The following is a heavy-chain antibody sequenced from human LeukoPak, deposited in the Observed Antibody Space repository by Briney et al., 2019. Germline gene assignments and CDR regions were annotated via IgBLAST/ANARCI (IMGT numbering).Heavy chain of an antibody. CDR2: IKQDGSEK. V-gene: IGHV3-7*02. J-gene: IGHJ4*02. CDR3: ATDRYCSCGRCYKAPLDY. Sequence: GSLRLSCAASGSLIRSYWISWVRQAPGKGLEWVANIKQDGSEKYYVDSVKGRFTISRDNAKNSLYLQMNSLRAEDTAVYLCATDRYCSCGRCYKAPLDYWGRGTLVTVSS. D-gene: IGHD2-15*01. CDR1: GSLIRSYW.